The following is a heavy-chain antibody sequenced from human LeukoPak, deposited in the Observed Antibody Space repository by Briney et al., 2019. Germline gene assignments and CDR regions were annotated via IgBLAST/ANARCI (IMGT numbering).Heavy chain of an antibody. V-gene: IGHV1-18*01. Sequence: ASVKVSCKASGYTFTSYGISWVRQAPGQGLEWMGWISAYNGNTNYAQKLQGRVTMTTDTSTSTAYMELRSLRSDDTAVYYCAREPGRPTLYCSSTSCRDAFDIWGQGTMVTVSS. J-gene: IGHJ3*02. CDR2: ISAYNGNT. CDR3: AREPGRPTLYCSSTSCRDAFDI. D-gene: IGHD2-2*01. CDR1: GYTFTSYG.